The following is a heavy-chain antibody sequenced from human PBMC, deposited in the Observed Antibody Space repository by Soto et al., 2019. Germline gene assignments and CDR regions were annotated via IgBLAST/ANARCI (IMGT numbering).Heavy chain of an antibody. V-gene: IGHV4-34*01. CDR1: GGSFSDYS. D-gene: IGHD6-25*01. CDR3: SRGTAAAASFY. J-gene: IGHJ4*02. CDR2: INRSGST. Sequence: QVQLRQWGAGLLKPSETLSLTCAVYGGSFSDYSCTWIRQFPGKGLEWIGEINRSGSTTYNPSLKSRVTIALDASKNLFSLKLSAVTAAETAVYDSSRGTAAAASFYWGQGTLATVSS.